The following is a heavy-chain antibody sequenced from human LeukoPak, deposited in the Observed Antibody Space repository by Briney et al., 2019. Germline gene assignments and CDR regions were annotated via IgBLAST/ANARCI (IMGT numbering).Heavy chain of an antibody. CDR1: GYIXTDYY. D-gene: IGHD3-3*01. Sequence: ASVKVSCKASGYIXTDYYMHWVRQAPGQGLEWMGWINPNSGGTNYAQKFQGRVTMTRDTSISTAYMDLSRLTSDDTAVYYCARGFQFCDFWGQGTLVTVSS. V-gene: IGHV1-2*02. CDR3: ARGFQFCDF. CDR2: INPNSGGT. J-gene: IGHJ4*02.